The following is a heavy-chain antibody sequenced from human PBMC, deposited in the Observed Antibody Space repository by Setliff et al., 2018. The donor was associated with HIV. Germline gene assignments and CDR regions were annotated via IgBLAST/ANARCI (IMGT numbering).Heavy chain of an antibody. Sequence: PSETLSLTCTVSGGSISRGGYSWGWIRQPPGKGMEWIGSISYTGITNYNPSLKSRVTISVDTSQNQFSLKLTSVTAADTAVYYCARLRQWLAFFDSWGQGTLVTVSS. V-gene: IGHV4-39*01. CDR1: GGSISRGGYS. CDR3: ARLRQWLAFFDS. CDR2: ISYTGIT. D-gene: IGHD6-19*01. J-gene: IGHJ4*02.